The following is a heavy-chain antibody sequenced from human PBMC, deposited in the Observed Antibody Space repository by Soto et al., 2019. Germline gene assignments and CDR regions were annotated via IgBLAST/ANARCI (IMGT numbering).Heavy chain of an antibody. CDR2: IGSAGDT. J-gene: IGHJ4*02. CDR1: GLNFTKYD. Sequence: PGGSLRLSCEAYGLNFTKYDMHWVRQVTGKGLEWVSNIGSAGDTSYAGSVKGRFTISRVNAKNSLYLQMNSLRVEDTAVYYCTRALCFGGLFFDYWGQGTPVTVSS. D-gene: IGHD3-10*01. CDR3: TRALCFGGLFFDY. V-gene: IGHV3-13*01.